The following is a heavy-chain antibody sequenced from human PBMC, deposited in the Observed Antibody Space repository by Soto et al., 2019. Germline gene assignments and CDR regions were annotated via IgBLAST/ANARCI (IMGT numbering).Heavy chain of an antibody. CDR3: ARGKVFPVGGMDV. V-gene: IGHV4-30-4*01. Sequence: SLTCTVSGGSISSGDYYWSWIRQPPGKGLEWIGYIYYSGSTYYNPSLKSRVTISVDTSKNQFSLKLTSVTAADTAVYYCARGKVFPVGGMDVWGRGTTVTVSS. J-gene: IGHJ6*02. CDR2: IYYSGST. CDR1: GGSISSGDYY.